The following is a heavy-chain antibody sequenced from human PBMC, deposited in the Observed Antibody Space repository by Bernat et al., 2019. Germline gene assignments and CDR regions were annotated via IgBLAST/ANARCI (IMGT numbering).Heavy chain of an antibody. CDR3: ARHDGGFGPFDY. Sequence: EVQLVETGGGLIQPGGSLRLSCAVSGFTVSDNYINWVRQAPGKGLEWVSVIYSGGTTYYADSVKGRFTISRDNSKYTLYLQMDSLKTEDTAVYYCARHDGGFGPFDYWGQGTLVTVSS. CDR1: GFTVSDNY. V-gene: IGHV3-53*05. J-gene: IGHJ4*02. CDR2: IYSGGTT. D-gene: IGHD2-15*01.